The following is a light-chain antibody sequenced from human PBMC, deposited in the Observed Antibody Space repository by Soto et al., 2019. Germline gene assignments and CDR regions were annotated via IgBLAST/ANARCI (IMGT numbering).Light chain of an antibody. CDR1: NIGSKG. J-gene: IGLJ2*01. Sequence: SYELTQPPSVSVAPGQTASISCGGNNIGSKGVHWYQQKPGQAPVLVIYSDTDLPPVIPERFSGSNSANLATLTISRVEAGDEADSYGQVWDSGSAHVVFGGGTKLTVL. V-gene: IGLV3-21*04. CDR3: QVWDSGSAHVV. CDR2: SDT.